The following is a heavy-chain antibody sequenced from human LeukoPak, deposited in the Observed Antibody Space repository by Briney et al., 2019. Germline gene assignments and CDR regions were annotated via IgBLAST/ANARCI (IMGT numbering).Heavy chain of an antibody. V-gene: IGHV3-48*03. CDR2: IGSSGSII. CDR3: ARDVNGYFDY. J-gene: IGHJ4*02. CDR1: GFTFSSYD. Sequence: GGSLRPSCAASGFTFSSYDMTWVRQAPGKGLEWVSYIGSSGSIIYYADSVKGRFTTSRDNAKNSLYLQMNSLRAEDTAVYYCARDVNGYFDYRGQGTLVTVSS.